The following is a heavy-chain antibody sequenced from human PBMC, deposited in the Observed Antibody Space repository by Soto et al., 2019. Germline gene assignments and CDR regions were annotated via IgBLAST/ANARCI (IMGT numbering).Heavy chain of an antibody. J-gene: IGHJ2*01. CDR1: GGSFSGYY. V-gene: IGHV4-34*01. CDR2: INHSGST. Sequence: QVQLQQWGAGLLKPSETLSLTCAVHGGSFSGYYWSWNRQVPGEGLEWIGEINHSGSTNYNPSLKSRVTMSVDTSKNQFSLKVSSVTAADTAVYSCARGGNGWYFDLWGRGTLVTVSS. CDR3: ARGGNGWYFDL.